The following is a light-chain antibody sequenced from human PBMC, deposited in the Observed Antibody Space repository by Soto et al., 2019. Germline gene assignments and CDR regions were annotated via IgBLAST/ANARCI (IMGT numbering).Light chain of an antibody. Sequence: DIQMTQSPSSLSASVGDGVTITCRASQTMSSFLNWYQQKPGKAPKLLIYAASTLQSGVPSRFSGSESGTDFTLAISSLQPEDFATYYCQQSYITPYTFGQGTKLEI. J-gene: IGKJ2*01. V-gene: IGKV1-39*01. CDR2: AAS. CDR1: QTMSSF. CDR3: QQSYITPYT.